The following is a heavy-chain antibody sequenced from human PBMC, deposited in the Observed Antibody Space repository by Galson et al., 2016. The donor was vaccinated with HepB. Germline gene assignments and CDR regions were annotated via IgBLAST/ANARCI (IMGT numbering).Heavy chain of an antibody. CDR3: ASGARGASRHYGMDV. V-gene: IGHV3-21*01. CDR2: ISSGSGYI. D-gene: IGHD3-10*01. CDR1: GFSFNNYA. J-gene: IGHJ6*04. Sequence: SLRLSCAASGFSFNNYAMNWVRQAPGTGLEWVSSISSGSGYIYYADSVQGRLTISRDNARNFLHLQMNSLSADDTAVYYCASGARGASRHYGMDVWGKGTTVTVSS.